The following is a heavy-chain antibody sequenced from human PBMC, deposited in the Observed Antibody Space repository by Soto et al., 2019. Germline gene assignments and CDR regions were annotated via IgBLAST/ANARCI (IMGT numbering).Heavy chain of an antibody. D-gene: IGHD1-26*01. CDR2: ISYDGSSK. CDR3: PIDWVRGRGSYFWRFDL. V-gene: IGHV3-30*09. Sequence: QEQLAESGGGVVQPGRSLRLSCAASEFTLTPYAMHWVRQTPGKGLEWVTLISYDGSSKYYADFVRGRFAISRDNSKNTLYLQINSLTPEHTAVYYCPIDWVRGRGSYFWRFDLWGRGTLVTVSS. CDR1: EFTLTPYA. J-gene: IGHJ2*01.